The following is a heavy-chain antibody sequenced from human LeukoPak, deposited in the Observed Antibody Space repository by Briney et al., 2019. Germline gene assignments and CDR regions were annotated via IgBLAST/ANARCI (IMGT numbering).Heavy chain of an antibody. CDR1: GYSISSGYY. V-gene: IGHV4-38-2*01. J-gene: IGHJ6*03. CDR2: IYHSGST. Sequence: SETLSLTCAVSGYSISSGYYWGWIRPPPGKGLEWIGSIYHSGSTNYNPSLKSRVTMSVDTSKNQFSLKLSSVTAADTAVYYCARGAVVVVAAQTYMDVWGKGTTVTVSS. D-gene: IGHD2-15*01. CDR3: ARGAVVVVAAQTYMDV.